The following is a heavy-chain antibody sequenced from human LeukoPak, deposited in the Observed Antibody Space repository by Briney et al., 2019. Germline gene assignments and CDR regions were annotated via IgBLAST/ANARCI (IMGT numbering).Heavy chain of an antibody. D-gene: IGHD2-2*01. CDR2: ISWNSGSI. Sequence: GRSLRLSCAVSGFTFEDYAMHWVRQAPGKGLDWVAGISWNSGSINYADSVKGRFTISRDNAENSLYLQMNSLRVEDTAVYYCARAPTVLVGYCSSSSCQADYWGQGTLVTVSS. CDR1: GFTFEDYA. CDR3: ARAPTVLVGYCSSSSCQADY. J-gene: IGHJ4*02. V-gene: IGHV3-9*01.